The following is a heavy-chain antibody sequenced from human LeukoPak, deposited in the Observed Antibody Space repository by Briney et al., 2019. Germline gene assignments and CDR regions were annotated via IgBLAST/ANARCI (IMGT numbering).Heavy chain of an antibody. Sequence: GGSLRLSCTVSGFTVSSDSMSWVRQAPGKGLEWVSFIYSGGSTHYADTVKGRFTISRDNSKNTLYLQMNSLRTEDTAVYYCARDAIVALDYWGQGTLVTVSS. CDR3: ARDAIVALDY. V-gene: IGHV3-53*05. J-gene: IGHJ4*02. CDR2: IYSGGST. D-gene: IGHD6-25*01. CDR1: GFTVSSDS.